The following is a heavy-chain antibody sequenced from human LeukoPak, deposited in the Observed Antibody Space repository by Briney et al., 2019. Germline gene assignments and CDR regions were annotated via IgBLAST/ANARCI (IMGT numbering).Heavy chain of an antibody. Sequence: GGSLRLSCAASGFTVSSNHMNWVRQAPGKGLVWVSRTNSNGRSTSYADSVKGRFTISRDNAKNTLYLEMNNLRAEDTAVYYCTRDVWGDRDNYFDCWGQGTLVTVSS. D-gene: IGHD2-8*01. CDR2: TNSNGRST. CDR3: TRDVWGDRDNYFDC. J-gene: IGHJ4*02. V-gene: IGHV3-74*01. CDR1: GFTVSSNH.